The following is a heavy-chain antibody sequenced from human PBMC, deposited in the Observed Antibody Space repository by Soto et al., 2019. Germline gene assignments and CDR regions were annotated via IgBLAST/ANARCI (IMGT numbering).Heavy chain of an antibody. CDR3: ARISAGPIC. CDR2: IHTAGDT. V-gene: IGHV4-4*07. Sequence: SETLSLTCSVSGGSISGYYWNWFRQPAGKRPEWIGRIHTAGDTNYNPSLGSRVTMSVDTSKNQLSLKVRSVTAADTAVYYCARISAGPICWGQGTLVTVSS. J-gene: IGHJ4*02. CDR1: GGSISGYY.